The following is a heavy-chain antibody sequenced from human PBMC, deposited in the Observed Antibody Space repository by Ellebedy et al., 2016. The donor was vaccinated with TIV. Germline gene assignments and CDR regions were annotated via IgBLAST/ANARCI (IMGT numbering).Heavy chain of an antibody. V-gene: IGHV4-30-2*06. CDR3: ARAGGYFYNWFDP. Sequence: MPSETLSLTCGVSGVSISSDGYSWSWIRQSPGKGLEWIGYIYHSGSTYYNPSLKSRATISLDTSKNQFSLELSSMTAADTALYYCARAGGYFYNWFDPWGQGTLVTVSS. J-gene: IGHJ5*02. CDR1: GVSISSDGYS. D-gene: IGHD5-18*01. CDR2: IYHSGST.